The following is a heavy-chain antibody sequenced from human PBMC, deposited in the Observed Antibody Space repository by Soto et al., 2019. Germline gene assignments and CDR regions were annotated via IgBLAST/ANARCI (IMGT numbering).Heavy chain of an antibody. D-gene: IGHD1-7*01. CDR2: IDDDGSST. Sequence: GGSLRLSCAASGFNFSTHWMHWVRQDPGKGLEWVSRIDDDGSSTRYADSVKGRFTISRDNAKNIVYLEMTSLRTEDTAVYFCARRLELPLGASLYYYGMDVWGQGTTVTVSS. CDR1: GFNFSTHW. V-gene: IGHV3-74*01. J-gene: IGHJ6*02. CDR3: ARRLELPLGASLYYYGMDV.